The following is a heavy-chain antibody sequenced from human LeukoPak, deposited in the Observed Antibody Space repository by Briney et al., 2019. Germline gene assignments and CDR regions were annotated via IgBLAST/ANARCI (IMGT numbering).Heavy chain of an antibody. CDR3: ARGRASYYYDSSGYLYYFDY. V-gene: IGHV4-34*01. D-gene: IGHD3-22*01. CDR1: GGSFSGYY. CDR2: INHSGST. Sequence: SETLSLTCAVYGGSFSGYYWSWIRQPPGKGLEWIGEINHSGSTNYNPSLKSRVAISVDTSKNQFSLKLSSVTAADTAAYYCARGRASYYYDSSGYLYYFDYWGQGTLVTVSS. J-gene: IGHJ4*02.